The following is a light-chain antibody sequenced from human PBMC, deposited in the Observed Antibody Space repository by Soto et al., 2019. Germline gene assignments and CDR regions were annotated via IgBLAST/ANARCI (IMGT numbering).Light chain of an antibody. CDR1: TSNIGLND. Sequence: QSVLTQPPSVSAAPGQDVTISCSGSTSNIGLNDVAWYQQLPGTAPKLLLYENNKRPSGIPDRFSGSKSGTSATLGITGLQTGDDADYYCGAWDTSLNGGLFGGGTQLTVL. CDR3: GAWDTSLNGGL. CDR2: ENN. V-gene: IGLV1-51*02. J-gene: IGLJ2*01.